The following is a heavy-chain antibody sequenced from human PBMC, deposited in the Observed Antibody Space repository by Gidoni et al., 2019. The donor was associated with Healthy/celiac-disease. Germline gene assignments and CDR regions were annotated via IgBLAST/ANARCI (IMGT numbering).Heavy chain of an antibody. V-gene: IGHV2-5*01. CDR1: GFSLSTSGVG. CDR2: IYWNDDK. Sequence: QITLKESGPTLVKPTQTLTLTCTFSGFSLSTSGVGVGWIRQPPGKALEWLALIYWNDDKRYSPSLKSRLTITKDTSKNQVVLTMTNMDPVDTATYYCAHRSTVTTQEFGPFDYWGQGTLVTVSS. D-gene: IGHD4-17*01. J-gene: IGHJ4*02. CDR3: AHRSTVTTQEFGPFDY.